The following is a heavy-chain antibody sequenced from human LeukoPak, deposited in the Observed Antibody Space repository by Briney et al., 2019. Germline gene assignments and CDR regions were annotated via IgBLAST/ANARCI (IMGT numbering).Heavy chain of an antibody. CDR2: VNPTSGGT. J-gene: IGHJ6*02. Sequence: EASVKVSCKASGYXFTGNYMHWVRQAPGQGLEWMGWVNPTSGGTKYEQNFQGRVTMTRDTSISTAYMELSRLRSDDTAVYYCVRAYYYHMDVWGQGTTVTVSS. D-gene: IGHD3-22*01. V-gene: IGHV1-2*02. CDR3: VRAYYYHMDV. CDR1: GYXFTGNY.